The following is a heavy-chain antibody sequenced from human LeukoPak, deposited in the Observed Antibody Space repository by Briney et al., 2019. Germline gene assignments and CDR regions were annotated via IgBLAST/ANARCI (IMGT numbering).Heavy chain of an antibody. V-gene: IGHV3-23*01. J-gene: IGHJ4*02. CDR2: ISGSGGST. CDR3: ANEGTAVAGGDY. Sequence: PGGSLRLSCAASGFTFSSYAMHWVRQAPGKGLEWVSSISGSGGSTYYADSLKGRFTVSRDNSKNTLYLQMNSLRAEDTAIYYCANEGTAVAGGDYWGQGTLVTVSS. D-gene: IGHD6-19*01. CDR1: GFTFSSYA.